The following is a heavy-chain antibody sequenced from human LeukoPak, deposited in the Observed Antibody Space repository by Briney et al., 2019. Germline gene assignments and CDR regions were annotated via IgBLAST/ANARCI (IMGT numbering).Heavy chain of an antibody. J-gene: IGHJ5*02. CDR2: IKQDGSEK. Sequence: GGSLRLSCAASGFTFSSYAMSWVRQAPGKGLEWVANIKQDGSEKDYVDSVKGRFTISRDNPKNTLHLEINSLRAEDTAVYYCAKDPYDILTGYFNWFDPWGQGTLVTVSS. CDR3: AKDPYDILTGYFNWFDP. D-gene: IGHD3-9*01. V-gene: IGHV3-7*01. CDR1: GFTFSSYA.